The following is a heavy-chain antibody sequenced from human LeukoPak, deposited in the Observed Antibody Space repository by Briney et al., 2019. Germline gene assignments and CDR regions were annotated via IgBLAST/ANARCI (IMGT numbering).Heavy chain of an antibody. CDR3: AREFSTFSDPLDY. V-gene: IGHV1-2*02. CDR2: INPNSGGT. Sequence: ASVKVSRKASGYTFTGYYIHWVRQAPGQGLEWMGWINPNSGGTNCAQKFQGKVAMTSDTSISTAYMELSGLRSDDTAVYYCAREFSTFSDPLDYWGQGTLVTVSS. D-gene: IGHD3-16*01. CDR1: GYTFTGYY. J-gene: IGHJ4*02.